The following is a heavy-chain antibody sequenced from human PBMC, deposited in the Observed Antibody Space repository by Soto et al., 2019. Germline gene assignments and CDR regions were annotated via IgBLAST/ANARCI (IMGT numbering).Heavy chain of an antibody. CDR3: ARGSYSSGWYPLDY. CDR2: ISSSGSTI. J-gene: IGHJ4*02. Sequence: EVQLVESGGGLVQPGGSLRLSCAASGFTFSSYEMNWVRQAPGKGLEWVSYISSSGSTIYYADSVKGRFTISRDNAKNPLYLQMTSLRAEDTAVYYCARGSYSSGWYPLDYWGQGTLVTVSS. CDR1: GFTFSSYE. D-gene: IGHD6-19*01. V-gene: IGHV3-48*03.